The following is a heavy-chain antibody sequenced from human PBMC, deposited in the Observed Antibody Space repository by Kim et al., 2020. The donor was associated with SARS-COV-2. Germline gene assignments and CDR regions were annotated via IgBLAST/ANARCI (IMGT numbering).Heavy chain of an antibody. CDR2: ISYDGSNK. Sequence: GGSLRLSCAASGFTFSSYAMHWVRQAPGKGLEWVAVISYDGSNKYYADSVKGRFTISRDNSKNTLYLQMNSLRAEDTAVYYCASPFIVVVPAAINRPDAFDIWGQGTMVTVSS. J-gene: IGHJ3*02. D-gene: IGHD2-2*01. CDR3: ASPFIVVVPAAINRPDAFDI. V-gene: IGHV3-30*04. CDR1: GFTFSSYA.